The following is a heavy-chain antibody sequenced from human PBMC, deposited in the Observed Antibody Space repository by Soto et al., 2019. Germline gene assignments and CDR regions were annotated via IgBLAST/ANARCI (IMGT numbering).Heavy chain of an antibody. Sequence: PGESLKISCQGSGYTFSKSWIAWVRQMPGEGLEWVGIIYHGDSDTRYSTSFQGQVTISDARSINTAYLQRSSLKASDPAMHYRERRGAFGRMYYSDIWGQGTLVTVSS. CDR3: ERRGAFGRMYYSDI. CDR1: GYTFSKSW. D-gene: IGHD3-10*01. J-gene: IGHJ4*02. CDR2: IYHGDSDT. V-gene: IGHV5-51*01.